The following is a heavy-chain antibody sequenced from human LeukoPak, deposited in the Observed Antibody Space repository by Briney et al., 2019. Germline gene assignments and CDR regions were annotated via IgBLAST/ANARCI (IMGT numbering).Heavy chain of an antibody. Sequence: GGSLRLSCAASGFTVSSNYMSWVRQAPGKGLEWVSVIYSGGSTYYADSVKGRFTISRDNSKNTLYLQMNSLRAEDKAVYFCARDSRQQLGQFIYYYGKDVWGQGTTVTVSS. V-gene: IGHV3-53*01. CDR1: GFTVSSNY. CDR2: IYSGGST. D-gene: IGHD6-13*01. CDR3: ARDSRQQLGQFIYYYGKDV. J-gene: IGHJ6*02.